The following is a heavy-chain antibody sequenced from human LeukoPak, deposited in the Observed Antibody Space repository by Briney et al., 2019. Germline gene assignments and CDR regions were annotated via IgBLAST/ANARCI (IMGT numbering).Heavy chain of an antibody. CDR1: GYSFTSYW. CDR3: ARHRSWFEPFDY. V-gene: IGHV5-51*01. Sequence: GESLKISCKGFGYSFTSYWIGWVRQMPGKGLECMGIIYPGDSDTRYSPSFQGQVTISADKPISTAYLQWSSLKASDTAMYYCARHRSWFEPFDYWGQGTLVTVSS. D-gene: IGHD3-10*01. J-gene: IGHJ4*02. CDR2: IYPGDSDT.